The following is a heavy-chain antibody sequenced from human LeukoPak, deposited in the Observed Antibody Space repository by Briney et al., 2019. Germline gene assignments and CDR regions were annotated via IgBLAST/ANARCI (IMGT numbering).Heavy chain of an antibody. CDR2: ISYDGTNK. J-gene: IGHJ6*04. Sequence: GGSLRLSWAASGFTFSSYDMHWVRQAPGKGLEWVAFISYDGTNKNYTDSVKGRFTISRDNSKNTLYLQMNSLRAEDTAVYFCARVRPAVGYYSGMDVWGKGTTVTVSS. CDR3: ARVRPAVGYYSGMDV. D-gene: IGHD2-2*01. V-gene: IGHV3-30*04. CDR1: GFTFSSYD.